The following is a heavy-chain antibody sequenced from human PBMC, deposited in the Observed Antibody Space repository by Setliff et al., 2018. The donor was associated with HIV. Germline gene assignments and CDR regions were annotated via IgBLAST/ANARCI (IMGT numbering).Heavy chain of an antibody. J-gene: IGHJ5*02. CDR2: IYYSGST. CDR3: ARHAVPHYYDSSGPS. V-gene: IGHV4-59*08. Sequence: PSETLSLTCTVSGGSIRSHYWSWIREPPGKGLEWIGYIYYSGSTNYNPSLKSRVTISVDTSKNQFSLKLNSVTAADTAVYYCARHAVPHYYDSSGPSWGPGTLVTVSS. CDR1: GGSIRSHY. D-gene: IGHD3-22*01.